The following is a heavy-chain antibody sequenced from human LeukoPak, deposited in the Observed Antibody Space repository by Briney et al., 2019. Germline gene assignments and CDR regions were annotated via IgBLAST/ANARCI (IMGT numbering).Heavy chain of an antibody. D-gene: IGHD5-12*01. CDR2: IYYSGST. CDR3: ARGEVAPNWSDP. J-gene: IGHJ5*02. CDR1: GGSTSIYY. Sequence: PSETLSLTCTVSGGSTSIYYWSWIRQPPGKGLEWIGYIYYSGSTNYNPSLKSRVTISVDTSKNQFSLRLYSVTPADTAVYYCARGEVAPNWSDPWGQGILVTVSS. V-gene: IGHV4-59*01.